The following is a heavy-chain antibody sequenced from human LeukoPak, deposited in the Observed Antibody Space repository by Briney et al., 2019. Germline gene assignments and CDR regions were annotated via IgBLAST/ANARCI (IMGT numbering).Heavy chain of an antibody. J-gene: IGHJ3*02. Sequence: SETLSLTCTISGYSISNGYYWAWIRQSPGKGLEWIGRIYSSGNINYNPSLKSRVTLSVDTSKNQFSLKLSSVTAADTAVYYCAREVSWGIDIWGQGTMVTVSS. CDR1: GYSISNGYY. CDR2: IYSSGNI. V-gene: IGHV4-38-2*02. CDR3: AREVSWGIDI. D-gene: IGHD3-16*01.